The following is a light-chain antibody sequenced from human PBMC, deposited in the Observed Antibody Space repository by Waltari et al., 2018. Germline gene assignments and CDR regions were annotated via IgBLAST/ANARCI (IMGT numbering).Light chain of an antibody. CDR2: RDD. CDR1: SYNIGTNY. Sequence: QSVLTQPPSASGTPGQRVTMFCSGGSYNIGTNYAYRYKHLPGAAPTVLIFRDDERPSGVPDRFSGSKSGTSASLTISGLRSDDEADYYCAAWDDSLSSWLFGGGTKLTVL. CDR3: AAWDDSLSSWL. J-gene: IGLJ3*02. V-gene: IGLV1-47*01.